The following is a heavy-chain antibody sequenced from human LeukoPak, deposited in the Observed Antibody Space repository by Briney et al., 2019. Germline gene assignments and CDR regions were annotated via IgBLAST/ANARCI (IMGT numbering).Heavy chain of an antibody. J-gene: IGHJ6*02. CDR3: ARESSSGRMDV. CDR1: GGTFSSYA. CDR2: IIPILGIA. Sequence: GASVKVSCKASGGTFSSYAISWVRQAPGQGLEWMGRIIPILGIANYAQKFQGRVTITADKSTSTAYMELSSLRSEDTAVYYCARESSSGRMDVWGQGTTVTVSS. D-gene: IGHD6-6*01. V-gene: IGHV1-69*04.